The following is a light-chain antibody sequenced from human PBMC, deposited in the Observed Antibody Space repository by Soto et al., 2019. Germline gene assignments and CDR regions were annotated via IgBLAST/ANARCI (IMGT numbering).Light chain of an antibody. Sequence: QSALTQPASVSGSPGQSITISCSGTSSDVGSYSLVSWYQQHPGKAPKLIIYEDSKRPSGVSNRFSGSKSGNTASLTITGLQAEDEADYYCCTYAANSGTGVFGGGTKLTVL. J-gene: IGLJ3*02. CDR3: CTYAANSGTGV. V-gene: IGLV2-23*01. CDR1: SSDVGSYSL. CDR2: EDS.